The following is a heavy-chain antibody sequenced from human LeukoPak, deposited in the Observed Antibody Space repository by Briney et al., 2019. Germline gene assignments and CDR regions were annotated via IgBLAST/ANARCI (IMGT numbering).Heavy chain of an antibody. J-gene: IGHJ4*02. D-gene: IGHD3-16*01. CDR1: GLAFSTYP. Sequence: GGSLRLSCAASGLAFSTYPMNWVRQAPGKGLEWVSSIGGSSTSIYYADSVKGRFTISRDNTKKSLYLQMSSLRVEDTAIYYCARGEGEGFDYWGQGTLVTVSS. CDR3: ARGEGEGFDY. CDR2: IGGSSTSI. V-gene: IGHV3-21*01.